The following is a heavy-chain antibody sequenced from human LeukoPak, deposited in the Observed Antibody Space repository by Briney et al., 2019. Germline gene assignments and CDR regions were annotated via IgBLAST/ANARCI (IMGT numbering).Heavy chain of an antibody. CDR2: INSDGSST. D-gene: IGHD3-10*01. V-gene: IGHV3-74*01. J-gene: IGHJ5*02. Sequence: GGSLRLSCASSGFIFSSYWMHWVRQAPGKGLVWVSRINSDGSSTTYADSVKGRFTISRDNAKNTLYLQMNSLRAEDTAIYYCARERGSGSYHPFDPWGQGTLAIVSS. CDR3: ARERGSGSYHPFDP. CDR1: GFIFSSYW.